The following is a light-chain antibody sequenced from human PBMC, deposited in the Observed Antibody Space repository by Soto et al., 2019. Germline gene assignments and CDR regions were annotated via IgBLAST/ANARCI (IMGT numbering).Light chain of an antibody. V-gene: IGKV3-15*01. CDR2: GAS. CDR3: QQYNNWPPST. J-gene: IGKJ2*01. Sequence: EIVMTQSPATLSVSPGERATLSCRASQSVSSNLAWYQQKPGQAPRLLIYGASTRATGIPARFSGSGSGTEFTLTISSLQSDDFAVDYCQQYNNWPPSTFGQGTKLEIK. CDR1: QSVSSN.